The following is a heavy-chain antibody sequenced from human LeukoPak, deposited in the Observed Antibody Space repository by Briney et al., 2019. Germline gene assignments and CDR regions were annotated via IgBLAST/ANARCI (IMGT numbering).Heavy chain of an antibody. J-gene: IGHJ4*02. CDR3: ARGGGTFDC. Sequence: PGGSLRLSCAASGFTFIRYGMSWVRQAPGKGLEWVSGISDSGADTDYADSVKGRFTISRDNSKKTLYLQMNSLRAEDTAVYYCARGGGTFDCWGQGTLVTVSS. CDR2: ISDSGADT. D-gene: IGHD2-15*01. V-gene: IGHV3-23*01. CDR1: GFTFIRYG.